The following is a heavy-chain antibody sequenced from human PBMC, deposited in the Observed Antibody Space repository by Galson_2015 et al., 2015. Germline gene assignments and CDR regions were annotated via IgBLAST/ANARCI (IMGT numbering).Heavy chain of an antibody. J-gene: IGHJ4*02. D-gene: IGHD3-16*01. Sequence: SVKVSCKASGYTFTGFYVHWVRQAPGQGLEWMGWINPNSGDTKYAQKFQGWFTTTRDTSISTAYIELSRLRSDDTAVYYCARGQGSTTGGGEYWGQGTLVTVSS. V-gene: IGHV1-2*04. CDR2: INPNSGDT. CDR3: ARGQGSTTGGGEY. CDR1: GYTFTGFY.